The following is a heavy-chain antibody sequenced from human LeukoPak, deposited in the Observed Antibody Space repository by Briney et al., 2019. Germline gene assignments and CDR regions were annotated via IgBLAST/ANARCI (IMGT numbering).Heavy chain of an antibody. V-gene: IGHV3-53*01. CDR2: IYSGGST. CDR3: ARDLAYGGNSVLDY. D-gene: IGHD4-23*01. J-gene: IGHJ4*02. Sequence: PGGSLRLSCAASGFTVSSNYMSWVRQAPGKGLEWVSVIYSGGSTYYADSVKGRFTISRDNSKNTLYLQMNSLRAEDTAVYYCARDLAYGGNSVLDYWGQGTLVTVSS. CDR1: GFTVSSNY.